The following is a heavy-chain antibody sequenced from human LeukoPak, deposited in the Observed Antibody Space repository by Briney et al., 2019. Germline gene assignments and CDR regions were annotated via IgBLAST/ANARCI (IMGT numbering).Heavy chain of an antibody. CDR3: ARGGFFGTGSLFDS. CDR2: LYYSGLT. J-gene: IGHJ4*02. V-gene: IGHV4-31*03. D-gene: IGHD3-10*01. CDR1: GGSVSRGGSY. Sequence: SQTLSLTGSGSGGSVSRGGSYWTWIRQRPGKGLEGLGYLYYSGLTFYSPSLKDRFFIYLNTPGNPVSLKANFLPAAAAALYYCARGGFFGTGSLFDSWGQGTLVTVSS.